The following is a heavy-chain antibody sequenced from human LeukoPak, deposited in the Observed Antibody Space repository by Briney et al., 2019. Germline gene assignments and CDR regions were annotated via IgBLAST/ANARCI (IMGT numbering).Heavy chain of an antibody. CDR1: GFSFISYR. Sequence: GGSLRLSCAASGFSFISYRMSWVRQAAGKGLEWVANIKQDGSEKYYADSVKGRFTISRDNAKNTLYLQMNRLGAEDTAVYYCARGGGGNSDFLTTYTGASLSFDYWGQGALVTVSS. CDR2: IKQDGSEK. V-gene: IGHV3-7*03. CDR3: ARGGGGNSDFLTTYTGASLSFDY. J-gene: IGHJ4*02. D-gene: IGHD3-9*01.